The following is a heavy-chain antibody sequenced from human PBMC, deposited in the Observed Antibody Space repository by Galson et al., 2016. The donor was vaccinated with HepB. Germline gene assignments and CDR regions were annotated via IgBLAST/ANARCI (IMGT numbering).Heavy chain of an antibody. CDR2: ISTDGGRT. CDR1: GVPFIKYA. J-gene: IGHJ5*02. CDR3: ANIVMMTVEADH. V-gene: IGHV3-23*01. Sequence: SLRLSCAASGVPFIKYAMSWVRQAPGRGLEWISAISTDGGRTYYADSVKGRFTISRDNSKNTLYLQMNSLRAEDTAVYYCANIVMMTVEADHWGQGTLVTVSS. D-gene: IGHD2/OR15-2a*01.